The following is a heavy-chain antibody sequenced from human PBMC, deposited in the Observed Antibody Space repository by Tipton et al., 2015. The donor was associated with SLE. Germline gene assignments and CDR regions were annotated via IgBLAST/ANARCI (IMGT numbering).Heavy chain of an antibody. Sequence: TLSLTCTVSGGSISSSSYYLGWIRQPPGKGLEWIGSIYYSGSTYYNPSHKRRVTISVDTSKNQFSLKLSSVTAADTAVYYCERHTVGASDYFDYWGQGTLVNVS. V-gene: IGHV4-39*07. J-gene: IGHJ4*02. CDR1: GGSISSSSYY. CDR2: IYYSGST. CDR3: ERHTVGASDYFDY. D-gene: IGHD1-26*01.